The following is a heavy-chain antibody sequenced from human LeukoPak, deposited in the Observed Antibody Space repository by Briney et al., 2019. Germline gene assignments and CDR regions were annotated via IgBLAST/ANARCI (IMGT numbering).Heavy chain of an antibody. D-gene: IGHD5-12*01. Sequence: GGSLRLSCAASGFTFSDYYMSWIRQAPGKGLEWVSYISSSGSTIYYADSVKGRFTISRDNAKNSLYLQMNSLRAEDTAVYYCARFRRMVATITPHHPGYMDVWGKGTTVTVSS. CDR1: GFTFSDYY. CDR2: ISSSGSTI. J-gene: IGHJ6*03. V-gene: IGHV3-11*04. CDR3: ARFRRMVATITPHHPGYMDV.